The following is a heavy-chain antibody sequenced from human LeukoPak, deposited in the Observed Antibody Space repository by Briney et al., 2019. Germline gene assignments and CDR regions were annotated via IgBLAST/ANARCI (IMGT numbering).Heavy chain of an antibody. Sequence: GGSLRLSCAASGFTFSGYTMNWVRQAPGKGLEWVSGILAKGDKTYYADSVKGRFTISRDNSKNTLWLQMVSLRVEDMAIYYCAKDEKPDGRWYIDHWGQGTLVTVSS. J-gene: IGHJ4*02. CDR2: ILAKGDKT. CDR3: AKDEKPDGRWYIDH. V-gene: IGHV3-23*01. CDR1: GFTFSGYT. D-gene: IGHD2-15*01.